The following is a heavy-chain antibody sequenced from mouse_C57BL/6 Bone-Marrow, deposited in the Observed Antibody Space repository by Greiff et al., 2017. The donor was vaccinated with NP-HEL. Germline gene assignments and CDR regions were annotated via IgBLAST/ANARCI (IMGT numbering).Heavy chain of an antibody. CDR2: IYPGSGNT. J-gene: IGHJ1*03. V-gene: IGHV1-76*01. Sequence: QVQLQQSGAELVRPGASVKLSCKASGYTFTDYYINWVKQRPGQGLEWIARIYPGSGNTYYNEKFKGKATLTAEKSSSTAYMQLSSLTSEDSAVYFCARRYYGSSYYWYFDVWGTGTTVTVSS. CDR1: GYTFTDYY. CDR3: ARRYYGSSYYWYFDV. D-gene: IGHD1-1*01.